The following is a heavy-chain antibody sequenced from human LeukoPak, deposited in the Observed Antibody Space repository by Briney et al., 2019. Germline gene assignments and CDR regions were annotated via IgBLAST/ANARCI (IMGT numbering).Heavy chain of an antibody. V-gene: IGHV1-2*02. J-gene: IGHJ4*02. CDR3: ARDRHLKIGDYDFWSGYYEYYFDY. Sequence: ASVKVTCKASGYTFTGYYLNWVRQAPGQGLEWMGWINPNSGGTNYARKFQGRVTMTRDTSISTAYMELSRLRSDDTAVYYCARDRHLKIGDYDFWSGYYEYYFDYWGQGTLVTVSS. CDR1: GYTFTGYY. CDR2: INPNSGGT. D-gene: IGHD3/OR15-3a*01.